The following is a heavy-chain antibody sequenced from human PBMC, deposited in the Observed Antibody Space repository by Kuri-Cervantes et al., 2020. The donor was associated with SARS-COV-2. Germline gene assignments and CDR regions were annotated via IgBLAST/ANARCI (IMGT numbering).Heavy chain of an antibody. J-gene: IGHJ6*03. CDR2: IIPIFGTA. CDR1: AGTFISYA. D-gene: IGHD2-21*01. CDR3: ARVLWGAGVYYYYYMDV. V-gene: IGHV1-69*13. Sequence: SVKVSCKASAGTFISYAISWVRQAPGQGLEWMGGIIPIFGTANYAQKFQGRVTITADESTSTAYMELSSLRSEDTAVYYCARVLWGAGVYYYYYMDVWGKGTTVTVSS.